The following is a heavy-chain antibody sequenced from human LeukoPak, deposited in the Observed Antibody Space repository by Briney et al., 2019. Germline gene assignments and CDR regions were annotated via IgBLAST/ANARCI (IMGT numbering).Heavy chain of an antibody. V-gene: IGHV3-33*01. D-gene: IGHD6-19*01. CDR1: GFTFSSHG. Sequence: PGGSLRLSGAASGFTFSSHGMHWVRQAPVKGLDLASVIGYDGSNTFYADSVRGRFTISRDNSKNTLYVQMNSLRAEATAAYYCAPGTGSGWYDAFDIWGQGTMVTVSS. CDR3: APGTGSGWYDAFDI. J-gene: IGHJ3*02. CDR2: IGYDGSNT.